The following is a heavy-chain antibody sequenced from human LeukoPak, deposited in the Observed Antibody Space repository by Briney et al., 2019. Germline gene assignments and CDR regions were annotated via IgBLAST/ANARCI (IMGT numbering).Heavy chain of an antibody. CDR2: IYPGDSDT. CDR1: GYSFTNYW. CDR3: ARLRGSGSYLVDY. D-gene: IGHD3-10*01. J-gene: IGHJ4*02. V-gene: IGHV5-51*01. Sequence: PGESLKISCKGSGYSFTNYWIGWVRQMPGKGLEWMGIIYPGDSDTRYSPSFQGQVTISADKSIRTAYVQWSSLKVSDTAMYYCARLRGSGSYLVDYWGQGTLVTVSS.